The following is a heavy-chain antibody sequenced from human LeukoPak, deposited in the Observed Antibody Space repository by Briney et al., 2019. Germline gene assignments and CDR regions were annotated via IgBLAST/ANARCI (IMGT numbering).Heavy chain of an antibody. CDR3: AKGDTTWELPHDY. CDR2: IRYDGSNK. CDR1: GFTLSSYG. D-gene: IGHD1-26*01. V-gene: IGHV3-30*02. J-gene: IGHJ4*02. Sequence: GGSLRLSCAASGFTLSSYGMHWVRQAPGKGLEWVAFIRYDGSNKYYADSVKGRFTISRDNSKNSLYLQMNSLRAEDTAVYYCAKGDTTWELPHDYWGQGTLVTVSS.